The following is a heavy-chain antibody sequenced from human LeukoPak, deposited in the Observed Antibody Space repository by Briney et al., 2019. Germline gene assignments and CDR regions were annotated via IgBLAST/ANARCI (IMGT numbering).Heavy chain of an antibody. D-gene: IGHD3-22*01. CDR2: IIPIFGTA. J-gene: IGHJ4*02. CDR1: GSTFSSYA. V-gene: IGHV1-69*13. CDR3: ARGGGYYDSSGYYFR. Sequence: GASVKVSCKASGSTFSSYAISWVRQAPGQGLEWMGGIIPIFGTANYAQKFQGRVTITADESTSTAYMELSSLRSEDTAVYYCARGGGYYDSSGYYFRWGQGTLVTVSS.